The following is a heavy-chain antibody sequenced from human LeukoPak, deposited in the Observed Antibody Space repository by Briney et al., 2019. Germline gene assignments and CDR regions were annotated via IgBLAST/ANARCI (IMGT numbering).Heavy chain of an antibody. D-gene: IGHD5-24*01. J-gene: IGHJ3*02. CDR2: INPNSGGT. Sequence: ASVKVSCKASRYTFTGYYLHWVRQAPGQGLEWMGWINPNSGGTNYAQKFQGRVTMTRDTSISTAYMELSRLRSDDTAVYYCAINVEATDGAFDICGQGTMVTVSS. CDR1: RYTFTGYY. V-gene: IGHV1-2*02. CDR3: AINVEATDGAFDI.